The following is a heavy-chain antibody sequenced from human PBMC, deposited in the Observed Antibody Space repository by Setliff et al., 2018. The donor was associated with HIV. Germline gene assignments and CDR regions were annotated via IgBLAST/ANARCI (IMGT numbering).Heavy chain of an antibody. D-gene: IGHD2-15*01. CDR3: ATDACTIDACYSSGGP. CDR2: VDPEDGET. Sequence: AASVKVSCKASGYTFIDYNIHWVQQAPGKGLEWMGRVDPEDGETIYAEKFRGRVTITADTSTDTAYLKLSSLRSEDTAVYYCATDACTIDACYSSGGPWGQGTLVTVSS. V-gene: IGHV1-69-2*01. J-gene: IGHJ5*02. CDR1: GYTFIDYN.